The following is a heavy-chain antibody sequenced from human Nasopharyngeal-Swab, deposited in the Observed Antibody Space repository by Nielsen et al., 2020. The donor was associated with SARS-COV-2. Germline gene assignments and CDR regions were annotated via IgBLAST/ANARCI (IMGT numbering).Heavy chain of an antibody. CDR2: IWYDGSNK. D-gene: IGHD3-16*01. Sequence: LSLTCAASGFTLSSYGMHWVRQAPGKGLEWVAVIWYDGSNKYYADSVKGRFTISRDNSKNTLYLQMNSLRAEDTAVYYCARDAGGSGGGYWGQGTLVTVSS. J-gene: IGHJ4*02. CDR3: ARDAGGSGGGY. V-gene: IGHV3-33*01. CDR1: GFTLSSYG.